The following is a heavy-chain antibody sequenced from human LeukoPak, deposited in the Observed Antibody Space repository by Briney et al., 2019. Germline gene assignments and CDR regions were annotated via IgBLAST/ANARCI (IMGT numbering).Heavy chain of an antibody. D-gene: IGHD5-18*01. V-gene: IGHV4-59*01. CDR3: ARSVDTAMVTPGYYFDY. CDR1: GGSISGYY. J-gene: IGHJ4*02. CDR2: IYYSGST. Sequence: SETLSLTCTVSGGSISGYYWSWIRQPPGKGLEWIGYIYYSGSTNYNPSLQSRVTISVDTSKNQFSLKLSSVTAADTAVYYCARSVDTAMVTPGYYFDYWGQGTLVTVSS.